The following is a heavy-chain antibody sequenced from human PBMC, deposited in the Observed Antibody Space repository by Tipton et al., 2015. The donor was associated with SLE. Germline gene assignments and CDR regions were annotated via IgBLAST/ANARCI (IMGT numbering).Heavy chain of an antibody. D-gene: IGHD3-10*01. J-gene: IGHJ6*02. CDR1: GGSFSGYY. CDR2: INHSGST. V-gene: IGHV4-34*01. CDR3: ARGGGVTMVRGEADYYGMDV. Sequence: TLSLTCAVYGGSFSGYYWSWIRQPPGKGLEWIGEINHSGSTNYNPSLKSRVTISVDTSKNQFSLKLSSVTAADTAVYYCARGGGVTMVRGEADYYGMDVWGQGTTVTVSS.